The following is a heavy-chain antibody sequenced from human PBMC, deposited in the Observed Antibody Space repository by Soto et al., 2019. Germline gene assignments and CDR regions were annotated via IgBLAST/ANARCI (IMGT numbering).Heavy chain of an antibody. CDR2: IFHTGTT. D-gene: IGHD6-19*01. V-gene: IGHV4-4*02. CDR3: VNLHSSRVSGWSYFDY. J-gene: IGHJ4*02. Sequence: PSETLSLPCSVSGASFSASDWWGWVRQPPGKGLEWIGKIFHTGTTLYNPSLESRLTISVDKSKNHFSLSPTSVTAADTAIYSCVNLHSSRVSGWSYFDYWGQGTRGAVAS. CDR1: GASFSASDW.